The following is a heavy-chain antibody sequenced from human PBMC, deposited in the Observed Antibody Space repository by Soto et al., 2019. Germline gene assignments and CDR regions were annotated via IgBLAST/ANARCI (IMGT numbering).Heavy chain of an antibody. V-gene: IGHV4-30-4*01. CDR2: IYYSGST. D-gene: IGHD3-10*01. CDR1: GGATTSDNY. Sequence: KSSETLSLTCTVSGGATTSDNYWTWIRQPPGKGLEWLGHIYYSGSTDYNPSLKSRLAISIDTSKNQFSLKLSSVTAADTAVYFCATERGVSSDGLYYFDSWGQGTLVTVSS. J-gene: IGHJ4*02. CDR3: ATERGVSSDGLYYFDS.